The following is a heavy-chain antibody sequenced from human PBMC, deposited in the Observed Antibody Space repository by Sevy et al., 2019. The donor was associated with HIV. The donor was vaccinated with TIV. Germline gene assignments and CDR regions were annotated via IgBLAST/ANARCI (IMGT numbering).Heavy chain of an antibody. CDR3: VPSGGGHAGY. J-gene: IGHJ4*02. CDR2: IKQDGSEK. Sequence: GGSLRLSCAASGFTLSSRWMSWVRQAPGKGLEWVANIKQDGSEKYYVDSVKDRFTISRDNAKNSLYLQMNSLRAEDTAVYDGVPSGGGHAGYWGQGTLVTVSS. V-gene: IGHV3-7*01. CDR1: GFTLSSRW. D-gene: IGHD2-15*01.